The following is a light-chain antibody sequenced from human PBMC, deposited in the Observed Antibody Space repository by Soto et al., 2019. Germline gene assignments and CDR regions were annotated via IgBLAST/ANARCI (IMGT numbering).Light chain of an antibody. CDR1: SSNIGADYD. Sequence: QPVLTQPPSVSGAPGQRVTISCTGSSSNIGADYDVHGYQQLPGTAPKLLIYGNSNRPSGVPDRFSGSKSGTSASLASTGLQAEDEYDYNWPSYDSSLSAVVFGGGTKLTVL. V-gene: IGLV1-40*01. CDR2: GNS. CDR3: PSYDSSLSAVV. J-gene: IGLJ3*02.